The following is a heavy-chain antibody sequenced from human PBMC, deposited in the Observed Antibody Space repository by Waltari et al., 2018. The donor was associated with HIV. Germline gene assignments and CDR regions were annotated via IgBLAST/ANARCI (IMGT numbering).Heavy chain of an antibody. CDR2: IWSNGNNT. V-gene: IGHV3-30*18. Sequence: QVQLVESGGGVVQPGRSLRLTWSASGLSLSRPGMQWVRPAPGKGLEWLSMIWSNGNNTYYADSLKGRFTTSRDKSNKIMYLQLSSLRPDDSAIYYCAKERADGDFRLTPLDYGMDVWGQGTTVTVAS. D-gene: IGHD4-17*01. CDR3: AKERADGDFRLTPLDYGMDV. CDR1: GLSLSRPG. J-gene: IGHJ6*02.